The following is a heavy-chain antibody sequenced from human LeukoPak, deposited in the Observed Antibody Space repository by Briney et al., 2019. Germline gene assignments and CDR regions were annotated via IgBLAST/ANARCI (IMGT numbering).Heavy chain of an antibody. D-gene: IGHD3-10*02. CDR2: IRFDGSEE. J-gene: IGHJ6*04. V-gene: IGHV3-30*02. Sequence: GGSLRLSCAASGFTFSSYAMHWVRQAPGKGLEWVTFIRFDGSEEYYADSVKGRFTISRDNAKNSLYLQMNSLRAEDTAVYYCAELGITMIGGVWGKGTTVTISS. CDR1: GFTFSSYA. CDR3: AELGITMIGGV.